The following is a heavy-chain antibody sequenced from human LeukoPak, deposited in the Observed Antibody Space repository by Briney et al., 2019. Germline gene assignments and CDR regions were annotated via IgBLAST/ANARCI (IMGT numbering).Heavy chain of an antibody. Sequence: ASVKVSCKASGGTFSSYAISWVRQAPGQGLEWMGWISAYNGNTNYAQKLQGRVTMTTDTSTSTAYMELRSLRSDDTAVYYCARDRSIAAAGYFQHWGQGTLVTVSS. CDR1: GGTFSSYA. D-gene: IGHD6-13*01. CDR2: ISAYNGNT. CDR3: ARDRSIAAAGYFQH. V-gene: IGHV1-18*01. J-gene: IGHJ1*01.